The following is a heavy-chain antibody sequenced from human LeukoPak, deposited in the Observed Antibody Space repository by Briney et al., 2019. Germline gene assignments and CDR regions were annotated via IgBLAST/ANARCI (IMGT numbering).Heavy chain of an antibody. V-gene: IGHV4-59*01. CDR1: GFTIRGKY. Sequence: TGGSLRLSCAASGFTIRGKYISWVRQAPGKGLEWVGYIYYSGSTNYNPSLKSRVTISVDTSKNQFSLKLSSVTAADTAVYYCARQGYSSSWVFDPWGQGALVTVSS. CDR3: ARQGYSSSWVFDP. J-gene: IGHJ5*02. D-gene: IGHD6-13*01. CDR2: IYYSGST.